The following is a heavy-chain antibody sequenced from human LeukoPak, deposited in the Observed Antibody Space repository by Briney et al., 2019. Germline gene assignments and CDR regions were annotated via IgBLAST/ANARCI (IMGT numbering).Heavy chain of an antibody. CDR1: GFTFSSYS. J-gene: IGHJ4*02. V-gene: IGHV3-64D*09. Sequence: GGSLRLSCAASGFTFSSYSMNWVRQAPGKGLEYVSAISSHGRSTYYADSVKGRFTISRDNSKNTLYLQMSSLRAEDTAVYYCAIAASGTLADYWGQGTLVTVSS. D-gene: IGHD6-13*01. CDR3: AIAASGTLADY. CDR2: ISSHGRST.